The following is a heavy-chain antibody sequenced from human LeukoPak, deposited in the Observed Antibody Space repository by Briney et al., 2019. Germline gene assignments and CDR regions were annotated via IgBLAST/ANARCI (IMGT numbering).Heavy chain of an antibody. CDR3: ARSGTYAFFDY. V-gene: IGHV3-23*01. J-gene: IGHJ4*02. D-gene: IGHD1-26*01. CDR2: ISGSGGST. CDR1: GFTFSSYA. Sequence: GGSLRLSCAASGFTFSSYAMSWVRQAPGKGLEWVSGISGSGGSTYYADSVKGRFTISRDNAKNSLYLQMNSLRAEDTAVYYCARSGTYAFFDYWGRGTLVTVSS.